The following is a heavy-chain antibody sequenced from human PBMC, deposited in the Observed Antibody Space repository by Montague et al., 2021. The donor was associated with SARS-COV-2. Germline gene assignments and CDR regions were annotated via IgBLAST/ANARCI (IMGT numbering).Heavy chain of an antibody. CDR2: IYNGGST. Sequence: SLRLSCAASGFTVSSNYMSWVRQAPGKGLEWVSVIYNGGSTYYADSVKGRFTISRDNSKNTLYLQMNSLRAEDTAVYYCARDVSPIGLMDVWGQGTTVTVSS. J-gene: IGHJ6*02. CDR1: GFTVSSNY. V-gene: IGHV3-53*01. CDR3: ARDVSPIGLMDV.